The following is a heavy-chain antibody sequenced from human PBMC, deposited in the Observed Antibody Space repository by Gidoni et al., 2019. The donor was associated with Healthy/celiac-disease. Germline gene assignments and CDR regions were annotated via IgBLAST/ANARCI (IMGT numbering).Heavy chain of an antibody. Sequence: QVQLQQSGPGLVKPSQTLSLTCAISGDSVSSNSAAWNWIRQSPSRGLEWLGRTYYRSKWYNDYAVSVKSRITINPDTSKNQFSLQLNSVTPEDTAVYYCARVSRPGKYCSSTSCWRNWFDPWGQGTLVTVSS. CDR3: ARVSRPGKYCSSTSCWRNWFDP. J-gene: IGHJ5*02. CDR2: TYYRSKWYN. CDR1: GDSVSSNSAA. V-gene: IGHV6-1*01. D-gene: IGHD2-2*01.